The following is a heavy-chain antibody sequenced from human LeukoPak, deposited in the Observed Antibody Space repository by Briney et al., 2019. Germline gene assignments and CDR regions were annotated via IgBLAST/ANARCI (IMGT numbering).Heavy chain of an antibody. CDR1: GGSISGYY. V-gene: IGHV4-59*01. CDR3: ARVHYGGTILFDY. CDR2: IYYTGST. D-gene: IGHD4-23*01. Sequence: SETLSLTCTVSGGSISGYYWGWIRQPPGKGLEWIAYIYYTGSTKYNPSLKSRVTISVDTSKNQFSLKLSSVTAGDTAVCYCARVHYGGTILFDYWGQGTLVTVSS. J-gene: IGHJ4*02.